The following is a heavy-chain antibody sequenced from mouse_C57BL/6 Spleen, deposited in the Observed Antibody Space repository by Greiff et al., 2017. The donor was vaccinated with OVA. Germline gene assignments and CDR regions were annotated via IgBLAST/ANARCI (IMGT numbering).Heavy chain of an antibody. CDR2: IDPANGNT. CDR1: GFYIKNTY. CDR3: ARMGWYFDV. V-gene: IGHV14-3*01. J-gene: IGHJ1*03. Sequence: EVKLVESVAELVRPGASVKLSCTASGFYIKNTYMHWVKQRPEQGLEWIGRIDPANGNTKYAPKFQGKATITADTSSNTAYLQLSSLTSEDTAIYYCARMGWYFDVWGTGTTVTVSS.